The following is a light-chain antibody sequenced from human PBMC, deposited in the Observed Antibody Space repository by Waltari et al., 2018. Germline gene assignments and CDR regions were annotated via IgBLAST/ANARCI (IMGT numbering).Light chain of an antibody. V-gene: IGKV2-28*01. Sequence: DIVMTQSPLSLSVTPGEPASISFRSSQSLLHSSGNTFLDWYLQKPGQSPQLLIYLGSNRSSGVPDRFSGSGSGTDFNLKISRVEAEDVGVYFCMQARQTPWTFGQGTKVEIK. CDR2: LGS. CDR1: QSLLHSSGNTF. CDR3: MQARQTPWT. J-gene: IGKJ1*01.